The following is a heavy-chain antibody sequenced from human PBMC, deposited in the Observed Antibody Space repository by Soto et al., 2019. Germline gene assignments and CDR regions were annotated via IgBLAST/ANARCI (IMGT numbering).Heavy chain of an antibody. CDR3: ATGGTYYYDSSGPFDY. V-gene: IGHV1-69*06. CDR1: GGTFSSYA. J-gene: IGHJ4*02. CDR2: IIPIFGTA. D-gene: IGHD3-22*01. Sequence: SVKVSCKASGGTFSSYAISWVRQAPGQGLEWMGGIIPIFGTANYAQKSQGRVTITADKSTSTAYMELSSLRSEDTAVYYCATGGTYYYDSSGPFDYWGQGTLVTVSS.